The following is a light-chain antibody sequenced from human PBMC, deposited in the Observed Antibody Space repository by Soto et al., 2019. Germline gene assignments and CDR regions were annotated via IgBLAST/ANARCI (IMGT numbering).Light chain of an antibody. V-gene: IGLV2-8*01. CDR2: EVS. Sequence: QSALTQPPSASGSPGQSVTISCTGTSSDVGGYNYVSWYQQHPGKAPKVIIYEVSKRPSGVPDRFSASKSGNTASLTVSGLQAEDVADYYCSSYAGINILYVFGSGTKLTVL. CDR3: SSYAGINILYV. CDR1: SSDVGGYNY. J-gene: IGLJ1*01.